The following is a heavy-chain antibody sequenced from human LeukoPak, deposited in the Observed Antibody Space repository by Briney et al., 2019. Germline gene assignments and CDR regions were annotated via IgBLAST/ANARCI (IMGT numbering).Heavy chain of an antibody. D-gene: IGHD3-22*01. CDR2: ISSGGGTI. V-gene: IGHV3-11*04. CDR3: ARYDSSGLVYFDY. CDR1: GFTFSDYQ. Sequence: GGSLRLSCAASGFTFSDYQMNWIRQAPGKGPEWVSIISSGGGTIYYADSVKGRFTMSRDNAKNSLYLQMNSLRAEDTAVYYCARYDSSGLVYFDYWGQGTLVTVSS. J-gene: IGHJ4*02.